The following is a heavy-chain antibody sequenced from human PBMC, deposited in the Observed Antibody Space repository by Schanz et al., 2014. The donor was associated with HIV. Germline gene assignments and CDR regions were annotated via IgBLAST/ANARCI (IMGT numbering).Heavy chain of an antibody. CDR3: ARRELGAPRYRSWAGEAHYYGMDV. CDR2: IIPIFGPA. J-gene: IGHJ6*02. Sequence: QVQLVQSGVEVKKPGASVKVSCRASGGTVNRYAISWVRQAPGQGLEWMGGIIPIFGPANYSPKFRDRVTITADESTSTAYMELSSLSSEDAAIYYCARRELGAPRYRSWAGEAHYYGMDVWGQGTTVTVSS. CDR1: GGTVNRYA. V-gene: IGHV1-69*19. D-gene: IGHD6-13*01.